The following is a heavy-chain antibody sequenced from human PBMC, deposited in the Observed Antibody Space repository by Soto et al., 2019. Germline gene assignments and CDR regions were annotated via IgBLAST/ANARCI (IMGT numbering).Heavy chain of an antibody. CDR2: INHSGST. V-gene: IGHV4-34*01. CDR1: GGSFSGYY. J-gene: IGHJ6*02. CDR3: VRDNLVREHYYYYYGMDV. Sequence: SETLSLTCAVYGGSFSGYYWSWIRQPPGKGLEWIGEINHSGSTNYNPSLKSRFTISRDNSKNTLSLEMNSLRPEDTAVYYCVRDNLVREHYYYYYGMDVWGQGTTVTVSS. D-gene: IGHD6-6*01.